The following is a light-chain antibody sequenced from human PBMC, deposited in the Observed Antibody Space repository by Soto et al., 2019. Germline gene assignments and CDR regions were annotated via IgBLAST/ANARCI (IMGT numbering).Light chain of an antibody. CDR3: QQYGSSPLT. Sequence: EIELTQSPGTLSLSPGERATLSCRASQSVSVSYLAGYQQKPGQAPRLLIYGASSSATGIPDRFCGSGSGTDFSLTISRLEPEDFAVYYCQQYGSSPLTFGGGTKVDIK. CDR1: QSVSVSY. J-gene: IGKJ4*01. CDR2: GAS. V-gene: IGKV3-20*01.